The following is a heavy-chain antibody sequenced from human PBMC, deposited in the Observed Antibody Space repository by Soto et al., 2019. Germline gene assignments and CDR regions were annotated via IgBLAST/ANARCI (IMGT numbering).Heavy chain of an antibody. J-gene: IGHJ5*02. V-gene: IGHV4-39*01. CDR2: IYYSGST. CDR3: ARHYSSGSRNWFDP. D-gene: IGHD6-19*01. CDR1: GGSINSSSYF. Sequence: SETLSLTCSVSGGSINSSSYFWGWVRQPPGKGLEWIGSIYYSGSTYYNPSLRSRVTISVDTSKNQFSLKLSSVTAADTAVFYCARHYSSGSRNWFDPWGQGTPVPVYS.